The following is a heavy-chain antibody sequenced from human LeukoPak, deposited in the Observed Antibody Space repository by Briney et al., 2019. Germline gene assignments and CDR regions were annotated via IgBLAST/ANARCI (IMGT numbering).Heavy chain of an antibody. Sequence: SETLSLTCTVSGGSISSGDYYWNWIRQPPGKGLEWIGYIYYSGSTYYNPSLKSRVTISVDTSKNQFSLKLSSVTAADTAVYYCARVRRYCSGGSCYDFDYWGQGTLVTVSS. CDR1: GGSISSGDYY. J-gene: IGHJ4*02. CDR3: ARVRRYCSGGSCYDFDY. V-gene: IGHV4-30-4*01. CDR2: IYYSGST. D-gene: IGHD2-15*01.